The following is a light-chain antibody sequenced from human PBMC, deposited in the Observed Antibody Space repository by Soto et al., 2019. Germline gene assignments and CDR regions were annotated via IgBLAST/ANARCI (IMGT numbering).Light chain of an antibody. Sequence: QTVVTQEPSLTVSPGGTVTLTCGSSTGAVTSGHYPYWFQQKPGQAPRTRIYDTSNKHSWTPARFSGSLLGGKAALTLSGAQPEDEAEYYCLLSYSGARVFGGGTKLPVL. V-gene: IGLV7-46*01. CDR2: DTS. CDR3: LLSYSGARV. J-gene: IGLJ2*01. CDR1: TGAVTSGHY.